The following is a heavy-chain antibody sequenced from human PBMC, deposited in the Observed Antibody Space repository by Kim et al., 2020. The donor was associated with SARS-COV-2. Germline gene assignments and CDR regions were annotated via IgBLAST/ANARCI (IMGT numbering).Heavy chain of an antibody. J-gene: IGHJ4*02. Sequence: GGSLRLSCAASGFPFSSYEMNWVRQAPGKGLEWVSYINSGGSAMYYADSVKGRFTISRDDAKNSLYLQMNSLRAEDTAVYYCARKYYAFDYWGQGTLVTVFS. V-gene: IGHV3-48*03. CDR2: INSGGSAM. CDR1: GFPFSSYE. CDR3: ARKYYAFDY. D-gene: IGHD3-3*01.